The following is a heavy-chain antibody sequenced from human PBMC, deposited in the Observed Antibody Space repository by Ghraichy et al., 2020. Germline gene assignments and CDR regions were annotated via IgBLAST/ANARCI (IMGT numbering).Heavy chain of an antibody. CDR2: INHSGST. V-gene: IGHV4-34*01. CDR1: GGSFSGYY. CDR3: ARGPMIFADY. J-gene: IGHJ4*02. Sequence: SETLSLTCAVYGGSFSGYYWSWIRQPPGKGLEWIGEINHSGSTNYNPSLKSRVTISVDTSKNQFSLKLSSMTAADTAVYYCARGPMIFADYWGQGTLVTVSS. D-gene: IGHD3/OR15-3a*01.